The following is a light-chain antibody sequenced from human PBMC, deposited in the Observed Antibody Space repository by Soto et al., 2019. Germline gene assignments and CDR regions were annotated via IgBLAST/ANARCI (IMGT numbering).Light chain of an antibody. V-gene: IGKV1-39*01. CDR1: QSISNY. J-gene: IGKJ3*01. Sequence: DIQMTQSPSSLSASVGDRVTITCRASQSISNYINWYQQKPGKAPKLLIYAASTLQAGVPSRFSGSGSGTDFTLTISSPQPEDFSTYFCQQSYSTLFTFGPGTKVDIK. CDR2: AAS. CDR3: QQSYSTLFT.